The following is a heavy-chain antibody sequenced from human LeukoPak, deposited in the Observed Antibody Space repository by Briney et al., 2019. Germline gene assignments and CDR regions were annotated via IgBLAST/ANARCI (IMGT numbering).Heavy chain of an antibody. CDR3: ARDPHVGGWHIYYYYYGMDV. J-gene: IGHJ6*02. CDR2: IWYDGSNK. V-gene: IGHV3-33*08. D-gene: IGHD6-19*01. CDR1: GFTFSSYA. Sequence: PGGSLRLSCAASGFTFSSYAMSWVRQAPGKGLEWVAVIWYDGSNKYYADSVKGRFTISRDNSKNTLYLQMNSLRAKDTAVYYCARDPHVGGWHIYYYYYGMDVWGQGTTVTVSS.